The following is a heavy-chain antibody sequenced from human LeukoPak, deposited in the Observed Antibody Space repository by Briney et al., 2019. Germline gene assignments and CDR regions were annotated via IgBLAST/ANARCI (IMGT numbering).Heavy chain of an antibody. V-gene: IGHV3-9*01. D-gene: IGHD6-6*01. CDR1: GFTFDDYA. J-gene: IGHJ4*02. CDR2: ISWNSGSI. Sequence: GRSLRLSCAASGFTFDDYAMHWVRQAPGKGLEGVSGISWNSGSIGYADSVKGRFTISRDNAKNSLYLQMNSLRAEDTALYYCAKAPLMSGLVYYFGYWGQGTLVTVSS. CDR3: AKAPLMSGLVYYFGY.